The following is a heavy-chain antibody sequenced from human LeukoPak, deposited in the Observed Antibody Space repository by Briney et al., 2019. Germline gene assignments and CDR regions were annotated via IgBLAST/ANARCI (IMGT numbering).Heavy chain of an antibody. J-gene: IGHJ4*02. CDR3: ARVAEVAAYFDY. D-gene: IGHD2-15*01. CDR1: GFTFSSYE. Sequence: GGSLRLSCAASGFTFSSYEMNWVRQAPGKGLEWVSYISSSGSTIYYADSVKGRFTISRDNAKNSLYLQMNSLRAEDTAVYYCARVAEVAAYFDYWGQGILVTVSS. V-gene: IGHV3-48*03. CDR2: ISSSGSTI.